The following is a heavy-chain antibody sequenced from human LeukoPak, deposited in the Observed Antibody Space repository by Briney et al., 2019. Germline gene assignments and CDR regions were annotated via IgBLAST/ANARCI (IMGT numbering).Heavy chain of an antibody. CDR1: GFTFSSYA. CDR2: ISYDGSNK. J-gene: IGHJ4*02. Sequence: PGRSLRLSCAASGFTFSSYAMHWVRQAPGKGLEWVAVISYDGSNKYYADSVKGLFTISRDNSKNTLYLQMNSLRAEDTAVYYCARDRYSLDYWGQGTLVTVSS. V-gene: IGHV3-30*04. CDR3: ARDRYSLDY. D-gene: IGHD5-18*01.